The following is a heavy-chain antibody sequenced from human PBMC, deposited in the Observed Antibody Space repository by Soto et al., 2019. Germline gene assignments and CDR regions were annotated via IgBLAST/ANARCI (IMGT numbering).Heavy chain of an antibody. Sequence: SVKVSCKASGGTFSSYAISWVRQAPGQGLEWMGGIIPIFDTPNYSQKFQGRVTITADESTSTAYMELSSLRSEDTAVYYCARGVGYYYGMDVWGQGTTVTVSS. CDR3: ARGVGYYYGMDV. J-gene: IGHJ6*02. D-gene: IGHD3-16*01. CDR2: IIPIFDTP. CDR1: GGTFSSYA. V-gene: IGHV1-69*13.